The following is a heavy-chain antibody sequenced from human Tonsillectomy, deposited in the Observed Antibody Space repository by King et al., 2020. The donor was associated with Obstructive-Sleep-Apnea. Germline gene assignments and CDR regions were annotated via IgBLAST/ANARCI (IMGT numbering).Heavy chain of an antibody. D-gene: IGHD7-27*01. Sequence: VQLVESGGGLVKPGGSLRLSCAASGFTFSNAWMSWVRQAPGKGLEWGGRIISKTEGGTTDYAAPVKGRFTISIDVSKNTLYLQMNSLKTEDTAVYYCTTDGLNWGGFDYWGQGTLVTVSS. CDR2: IISKTEGGTT. J-gene: IGHJ4*02. V-gene: IGHV3-15*01. CDR3: TTDGLNWGGFDY. CDR1: GFTFSNAW.